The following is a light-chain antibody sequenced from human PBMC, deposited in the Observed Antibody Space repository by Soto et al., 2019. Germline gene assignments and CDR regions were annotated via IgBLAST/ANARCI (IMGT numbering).Light chain of an antibody. Sequence: QSVLTQPPSVSAAPGQQVNISCSGTSPNIGENFVSWYQQLPGTAPKLLIYDNDQRPSGIPDRFSGSKSGTSATLGISGLQTGDEADYYCATWDNSLDGVVFGGGTQLTVL. CDR2: DND. CDR3: ATWDNSLDGVV. V-gene: IGLV1-51*01. CDR1: SPNIGENF. J-gene: IGLJ2*01.